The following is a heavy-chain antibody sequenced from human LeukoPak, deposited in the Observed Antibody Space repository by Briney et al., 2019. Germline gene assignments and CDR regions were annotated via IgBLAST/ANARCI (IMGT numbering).Heavy chain of an antibody. CDR1: GGSISSYY. CDR3: ARETSSGYPYYFDY. V-gene: IGHV4-4*07. J-gene: IGHJ4*02. CDR2: IYTSGST. Sequence: SETLSLTCTVSGGSISSYYGSWIRQPAGKGLEWIGRIYTSGSTNYNPSLKSRVTISVDKSKNQFSLKLSSVTAADTAVYYCARETSSGYPYYFDYWGQGTLVTVSS. D-gene: IGHD3-22*01.